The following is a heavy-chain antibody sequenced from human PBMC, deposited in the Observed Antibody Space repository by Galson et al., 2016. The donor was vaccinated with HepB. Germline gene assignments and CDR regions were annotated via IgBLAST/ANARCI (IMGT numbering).Heavy chain of an antibody. CDR3: ARHPDY. J-gene: IGHJ4*02. V-gene: IGHV5-51*01. CDR1: GYNFPSYW. CDR2: IFPRDSDT. Sequence: QSGAEVKKPGEFLRISCQTSGYNFPSYWITWVRQVPGKGLEWMGIIFPRDSDTRYSPSFKGQVTISVDKSINTAYLQWSSLKVSDTAMYYCARHPDYWGQGTLITVSS.